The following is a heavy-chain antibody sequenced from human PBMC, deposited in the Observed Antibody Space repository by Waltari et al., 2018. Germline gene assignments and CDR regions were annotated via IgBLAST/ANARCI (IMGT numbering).Heavy chain of an antibody. J-gene: IGHJ4*02. CDR2: TYYRSKWYN. CDR1: GDSISSNGVA. CDR3: ARGRNSGFDY. V-gene: IGHV6-1*01. D-gene: IGHD2-15*01. Sequence: QVQLQQSGPELVKPSQTLSLTCDISGDSISSNGVAWNWIRQSPSRGLEWLGRTYYRSKWYNDYAVSVKSRITIHPDTSKNQFSLQLNSVTPDDTALYYCARGRNSGFDYWGQGTLVTVSS.